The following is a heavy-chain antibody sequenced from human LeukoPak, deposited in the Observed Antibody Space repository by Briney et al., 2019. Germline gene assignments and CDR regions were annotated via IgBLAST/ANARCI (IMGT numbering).Heavy chain of an antibody. Sequence: SETLSLTCTVSGGSISTYYWNWIRQPPGKGLEWIGYIYYSGSTNYNPSLKSRVTISVDTSKNQFSLKLNSVTAADTAVYYCARGALVGASSGNWFDPWGQGTLVTVSS. J-gene: IGHJ5*02. CDR1: GGSISTYY. CDR3: ARGALVGASSGNWFDP. D-gene: IGHD1-26*01. V-gene: IGHV4-59*01. CDR2: IYYSGST.